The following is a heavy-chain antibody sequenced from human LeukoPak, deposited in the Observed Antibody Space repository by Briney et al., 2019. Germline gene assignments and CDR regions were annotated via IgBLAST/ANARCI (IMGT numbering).Heavy chain of an antibody. CDR2: IYYSGST. D-gene: IGHD6-19*01. Sequence: KPSETLSLTCTVSGGSISSSSYYWGWIRQPPGKGLEWIGSIYYSGSTYYNPSLKSRVTISVDTSKNQFSLKLSSVTAADTAVYYCARDRLAVALDYWGQGTLVTVSS. V-gene: IGHV4-39*07. CDR3: ARDRLAVALDY. J-gene: IGHJ4*02. CDR1: GGSISSSSYY.